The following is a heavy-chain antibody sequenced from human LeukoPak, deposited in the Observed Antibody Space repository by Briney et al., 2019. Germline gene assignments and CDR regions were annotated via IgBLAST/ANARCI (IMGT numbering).Heavy chain of an antibody. Sequence: PGGSLRLSCAASGSTFSSYGMSWVRQAPGKGLEWVSAISGSGGSTYYADSVKGRFTISRDNAKNSLYLQMNSLRAEDTAVYYCASRLQFDYWGQGTLVTVSS. CDR1: GSTFSSYG. CDR3: ASRLQFDY. J-gene: IGHJ4*02. D-gene: IGHD4-11*01. V-gene: IGHV3-23*01. CDR2: ISGSGGST.